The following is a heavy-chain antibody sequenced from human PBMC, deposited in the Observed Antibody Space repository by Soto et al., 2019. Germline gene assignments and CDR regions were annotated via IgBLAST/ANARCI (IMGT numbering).Heavy chain of an antibody. J-gene: IGHJ6*02. Sequence: EVQLVESGGGLVQPGGSLRLSCAASGFTFSSYWMHWVRQAPGKGLVWVSGINSDGSSTSYADSVKGRFTISRDNAKNTLYLQMNSLRAEDTAVYYCARAAAGLLYYYGMDVWGQGTTVTVSS. CDR2: INSDGSST. D-gene: IGHD6-13*01. CDR1: GFTFSSYW. CDR3: ARAAAGLLYYYGMDV. V-gene: IGHV3-74*01.